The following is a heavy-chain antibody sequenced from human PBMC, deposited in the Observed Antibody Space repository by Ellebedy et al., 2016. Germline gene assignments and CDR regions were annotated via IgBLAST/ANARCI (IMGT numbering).Heavy chain of an antibody. D-gene: IGHD3-3*01. CDR1: GFTFSSYA. CDR3: AKPRVIGDYDVWGMDV. CDR2: ISGSAGTT. J-gene: IGHJ6*02. Sequence: GESLKISXAASGFTFSSYAMTWVRQAPGKGLEWVSAISGSAGTTYYADSVKGRFTISRDNSNNTLYLQMNTLRAEDTAVYYCAKPRVIGDYDVWGMDVWGQGTTVTVSS. V-gene: IGHV3-23*01.